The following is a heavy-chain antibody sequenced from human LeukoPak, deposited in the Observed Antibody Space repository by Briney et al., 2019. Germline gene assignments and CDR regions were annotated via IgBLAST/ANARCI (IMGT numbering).Heavy chain of an antibody. CDR3: ARDLLSRMATGVGFDY. Sequence: GGSLRLSCAASGFTFSSYAMTWVRQAPGKGLEWVSSISSSGGSTYYADSVRGRFTISRDNAKDSLYLQMNSLRAEDTAVYYCARDLLSRMATGVGFDYWGQGTLVTVSS. CDR2: ISSSGGST. V-gene: IGHV3-23*01. CDR1: GFTFSSYA. D-gene: IGHD5-24*01. J-gene: IGHJ4*02.